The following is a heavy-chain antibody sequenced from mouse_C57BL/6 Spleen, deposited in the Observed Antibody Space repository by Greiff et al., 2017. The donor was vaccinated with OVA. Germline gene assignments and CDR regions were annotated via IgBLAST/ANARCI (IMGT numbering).Heavy chain of an antibody. CDR3: ASNWDAHFAY. J-gene: IGHJ3*01. D-gene: IGHD4-1*01. V-gene: IGHV2-2*01. CDR2: IWSGGST. Sequence: VKLMESGPGLVQPSQSLSITCTVSGFSLTSYGVHWVRQSPGKGLEWLGVIWSGGSTAYNAAFISRLSISKDKSKSQVFFKMNSLQADDTAIYYCASNWDAHFAYWGQGTLVTVSA. CDR1: GFSLTSYG.